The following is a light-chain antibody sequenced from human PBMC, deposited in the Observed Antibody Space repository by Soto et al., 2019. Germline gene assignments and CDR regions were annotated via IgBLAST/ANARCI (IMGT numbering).Light chain of an antibody. CDR2: GAS. CDR1: QSVSGTY. J-gene: IGKJ3*01. CDR3: QQYGTLPTT. V-gene: IGKV3-20*01. Sequence: EVVLKLSPGTLSLYTRERATLYCSSSQSVSGTYLAWYQQTPGQAPRLLIYGASSRATGIPDRFSGSGSGTDFTLTISRLEPEDFTMYYCQQYGTLPTTVGPGTKVDIK.